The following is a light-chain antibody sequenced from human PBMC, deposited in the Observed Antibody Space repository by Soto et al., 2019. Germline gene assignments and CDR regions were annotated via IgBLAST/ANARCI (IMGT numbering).Light chain of an antibody. Sequence: QSVLTQPASVSGSPGQSITISCTGTSSDVGTYNLVSWYQKHPGKVPKLMIYEGNKRPSGVSNRFSGSKSGNTASLTISGLQAEDEADYFCCSYAGSRSTYVVFGGGTKLTVL. J-gene: IGLJ2*01. CDR3: CSYAGSRSTYVV. CDR2: EGN. CDR1: SSDVGTYNL. V-gene: IGLV2-23*01.